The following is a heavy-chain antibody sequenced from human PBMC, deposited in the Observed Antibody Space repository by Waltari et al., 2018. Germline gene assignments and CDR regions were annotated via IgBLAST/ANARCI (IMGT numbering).Heavy chain of an antibody. CDR2: IYYSGST. D-gene: IGHD5-18*01. Sequence: QLQLQESGPGLVKPSETLSLTCTVSGGSISSSSSYWGWIRQPPGKGLEWIGSIYYSGSTYYNPSLKSRVTISVDTSKNQFSLKLSSVTAADTAVYYCARGKDDSYGYADYYYYYMDVWGKGTTVTVSS. CDR1: GGSISSSSSY. V-gene: IGHV4-39*01. J-gene: IGHJ6*03. CDR3: ARGKDDSYGYADYYYYYMDV.